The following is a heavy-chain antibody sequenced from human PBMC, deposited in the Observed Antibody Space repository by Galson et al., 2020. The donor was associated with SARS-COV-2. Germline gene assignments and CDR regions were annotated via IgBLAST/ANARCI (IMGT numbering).Heavy chain of an antibody. V-gene: IGHV4-34*01. D-gene: IGHD5-12*01. J-gene: IGHJ4*02. CDR1: GGSFSGYY. CDR2: ITSSRST. CDR3: TRVGDGYNSGFDY. Sequence: SETLSLTCAAYGGSFSGYYWSWIRKPPGKGLEWIGEITSSRSTNYNPSIKSRVTISVDTSKNQFSLKLNSVTAADTAVYYCTRVGDGYNSGFDYWGQGILVTVSS.